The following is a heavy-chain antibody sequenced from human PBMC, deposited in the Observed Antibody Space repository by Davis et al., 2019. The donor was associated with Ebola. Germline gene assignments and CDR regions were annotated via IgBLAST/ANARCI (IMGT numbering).Heavy chain of an antibody. CDR2: IYYSGST. D-gene: IGHD2-8*01. CDR3: ARQGVVLMVYAHFDY. J-gene: IGHJ4*02. CDR1: GGSISSSSSY. Sequence: SETLSLTCTVSGGSISSSSSYWGWIRQPPRKGLEWIGSIYYSGSTYYNPSLKSRVTISVDTSKNQFSLKLSSVTAADTAVYYCARQGVVLMVYAHFDYWGQGTLVTVSS. V-gene: IGHV4-39*01.